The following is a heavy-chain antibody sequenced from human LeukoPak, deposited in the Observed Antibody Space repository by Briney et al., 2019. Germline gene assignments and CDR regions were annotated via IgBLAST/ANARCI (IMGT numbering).Heavy chain of an antibody. J-gene: IGHJ1*01. Sequence: GASVKVSCKASGYTFTSYDINWVRQSTGQGLEWMGWMNPNSGNTGYAQKFQGRVTMTRNTSISTAYMELSSLRSEDTAVYYCARDSRNWRYCSGGSCHFQHWGQGTLVTVSS. CDR1: GYTFTSYD. V-gene: IGHV1-8*01. CDR2: MNPNSGNT. D-gene: IGHD2-15*01. CDR3: ARDSRNWRYCSGGSCHFQH.